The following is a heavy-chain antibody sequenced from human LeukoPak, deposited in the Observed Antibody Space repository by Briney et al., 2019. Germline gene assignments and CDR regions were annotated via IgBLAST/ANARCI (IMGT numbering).Heavy chain of an antibody. CDR3: ARDTIDSDAFDI. CDR2: MNPNSGNT. CDR1: GYTFTSYD. Sequence: GASVKVSCKASGYTFTSYDINWVRQATGQGLEWMGWMNPNSGNTGYAQKFQGRVTITRNTSISTAYMELSSLRSEDTAVYYCARDTIDSDAFDIWGQGTMVTVSS. J-gene: IGHJ3*02. D-gene: IGHD2-21*01. V-gene: IGHV1-8*01.